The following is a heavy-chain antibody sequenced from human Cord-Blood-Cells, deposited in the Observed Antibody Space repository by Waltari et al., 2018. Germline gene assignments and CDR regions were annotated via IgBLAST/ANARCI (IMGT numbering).Heavy chain of an antibody. D-gene: IGHD3-22*01. CDR2: INYSGST. J-gene: IGHJ3*02. CDR3: ARSQALYYYDSSGYPDAFDI. CDR1: GGSISSGGYS. V-gene: IGHV4-31*03. Sequence: QVQLQESGPGLVKPSQTLSLTCTVSGGSISSGGYSWSWIRQHPGKGLEWIGYINYSGSTYYNPSLKSRVTISVDTSKNQFSLKLSSVTAADTAVYYCARSQALYYYDSSGYPDAFDIWGQGTMVTVSS.